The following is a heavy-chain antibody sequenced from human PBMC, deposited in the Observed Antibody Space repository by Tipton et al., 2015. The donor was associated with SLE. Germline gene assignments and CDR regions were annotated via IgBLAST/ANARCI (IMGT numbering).Heavy chain of an antibody. V-gene: IGHV4-59*01. CDR3: ARVIPLGYCSSTSCYIGAFDI. Sequence: LSITCTVSGGSISSYYWSWIRQPPGKGLEWIGYIYYSGSTNYNPSLKSRVTISVDTSKNQFSLKLSSVTAADTAVYYCARVIPLGYCSSTSCYIGAFDIWGQGTMVTVSS. CDR2: IYYSGST. D-gene: IGHD2-2*02. CDR1: GGSISSYY. J-gene: IGHJ3*02.